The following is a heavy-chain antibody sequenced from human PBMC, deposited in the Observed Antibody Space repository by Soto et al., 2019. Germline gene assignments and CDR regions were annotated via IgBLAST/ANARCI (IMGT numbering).Heavy chain of an antibody. Sequence: EVQLVESGGGLVQPGRSLRLSCAASGFIFDDYAMYWVRQAPGKGLEWVSGINWNSGSIVYADSVKGRFTISRDNAKISLYLQMNSLRVEDTALYYWGKDVDYATSGWLDPWGQGTLVTVCS. CDR1: GFIFDDYA. CDR3: GKDVDYATSGWLDP. D-gene: IGHD3-16*01. J-gene: IGHJ5*02. CDR2: INWNSGSI. V-gene: IGHV3-9*01.